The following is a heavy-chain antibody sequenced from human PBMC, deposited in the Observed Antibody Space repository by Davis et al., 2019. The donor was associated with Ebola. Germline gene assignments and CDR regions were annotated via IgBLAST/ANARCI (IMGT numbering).Heavy chain of an antibody. Sequence: ASVKVSCKVSGYTLTELSMHSVRQAPGKGLEWMGGFDPEDGETIYAQKFQGRVTMTEDTSTDTAYMELSSLRSEDTAVYYCATEKRGTVVTKDSYYFDYWGQGTLVTVSS. V-gene: IGHV1-24*01. CDR2: FDPEDGET. CDR3: ATEKRGTVVTKDSYYFDY. D-gene: IGHD4-23*01. J-gene: IGHJ4*02. CDR1: GYTLTELS.